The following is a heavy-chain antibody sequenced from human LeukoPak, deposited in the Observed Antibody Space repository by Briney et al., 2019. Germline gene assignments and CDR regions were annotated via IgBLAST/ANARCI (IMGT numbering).Heavy chain of an antibody. V-gene: IGHV1-3*01. Sequence: ASVTVSCKASGYTFTSYAIHWVRQAPGQRLEWMGWISAGNGNREYSQKFQGRVTITRDTSASTAYMELSSLRSEDTAVYYCARDQDSSGYYPYWGQGTLVTVSS. CDR2: ISAGNGNR. J-gene: IGHJ4*02. D-gene: IGHD3-22*01. CDR3: ARDQDSSGYYPY. CDR1: GYTFTSYA.